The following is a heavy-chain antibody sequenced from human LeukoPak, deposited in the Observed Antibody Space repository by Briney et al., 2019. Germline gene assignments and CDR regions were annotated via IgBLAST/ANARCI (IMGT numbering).Heavy chain of an antibody. V-gene: IGHV3-30*03. Sequence: GGSLRLFCAASGFTFSSYGMHWVRQAPGKRLEWVAVISYDGSNKYYADSVKGRFTISRDNSKNTLYLQMNSLRAEDTAVYYCAREQITGYSSSWLNYYYYGMDVWGQGTTVTVSS. CDR1: GFTFSSYG. CDR2: ISYDGSNK. D-gene: IGHD6-13*01. CDR3: AREQITGYSSSWLNYYYYGMDV. J-gene: IGHJ6*02.